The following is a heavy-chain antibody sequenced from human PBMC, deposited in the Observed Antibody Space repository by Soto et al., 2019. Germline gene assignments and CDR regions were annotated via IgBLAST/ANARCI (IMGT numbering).Heavy chain of an antibody. Sequence: EVRLLESGGGLVQPGGSLRLSCAASGFTFSNYAMTWVRQAPGKGLDWVSGLNGSGGSTSSADSVKGRFAISRDTSKNLLYLPLNSLRDRDTAVSYCASGFTAGKGSPPDYWGQGTLVTASS. D-gene: IGHD3-10*01. CDR1: GFTFSNYA. CDR2: LNGSGGST. V-gene: IGHV3-23*01. J-gene: IGHJ4*02. CDR3: ASGFTAGKGSPPDY.